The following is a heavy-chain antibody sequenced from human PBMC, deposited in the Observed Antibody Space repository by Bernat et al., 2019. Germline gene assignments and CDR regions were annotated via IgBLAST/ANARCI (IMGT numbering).Heavy chain of an antibody. Sequence: EVHLVESGGGLVHPGGSLRLSCAASGITFKSYAMNWVRQAPGKGLAWVSAISGSGAYTYYADSVWGRFTISRDNSKNTLYLQMNSLRVEYTAVYYCAKDPAFGSTVVTFCFDCWGHGTRLTVSS. CDR3: AKDPAFGSTVVTFCFDC. J-gene: IGHJ4*01. CDR2: ISGSGAYT. D-gene: IGHD4-23*01. V-gene: IGHV3-23*04. CDR1: GITFKSYA.